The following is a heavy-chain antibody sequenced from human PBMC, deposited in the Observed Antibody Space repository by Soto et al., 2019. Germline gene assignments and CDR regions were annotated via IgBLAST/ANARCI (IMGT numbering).Heavy chain of an antibody. D-gene: IGHD6-19*01. CDR2: IWYDGSNK. V-gene: IGHV3-33*01. CDR3: VRDNEQWLGTPSWFDS. Sequence: QVQLVESGGGVVQPGRSLRLSRAASGFTFSSYGMHWVRQAPGKGLEWVAVIWYDGSNKYYASSVKGRFTISRDNSKNTLYLQMNCLRAEDTAVYYCVRDNEQWLGTPSWFDSWGQGPLVTVSS. CDR1: GFTFSSYG. J-gene: IGHJ5*01.